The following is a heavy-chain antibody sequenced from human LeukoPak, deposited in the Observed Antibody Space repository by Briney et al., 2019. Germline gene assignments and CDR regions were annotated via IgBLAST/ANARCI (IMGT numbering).Heavy chain of an antibody. V-gene: IGHV1-46*01. CDR1: GYTFTSYY. D-gene: IGHD5-12*01. CDR2: INPSGGST. J-gene: IGHJ4*02. CDR3: ARDHKAGSSGYDYHFDY. Sequence: ASVKVSCKASGYTFTSYYMHWVRQAPGQGLEWMGIINPSGGSTSYARKFQGRVTMTRDMSTSTVYMELNSLRSEDTAVYYCARDHKAGSSGYDYHFDYWGQGTLVTVSS.